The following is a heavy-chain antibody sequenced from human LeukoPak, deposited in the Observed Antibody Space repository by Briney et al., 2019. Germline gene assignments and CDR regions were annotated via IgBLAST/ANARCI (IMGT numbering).Heavy chain of an antibody. CDR1: GYSFSDYW. CDR3: ARPTHAGNIMATPYYFDS. J-gene: IGHJ4*02. Sequence: GESLKISCRGSGYSFSDYWVAWVRHMPGKGLEWMGIIYPGDSDTRYSPSFQGQVTFSADKSISTAYLQWSSLKASDTAMYYCARPTHAGNIMATPYYFDSWGQGTLVTVSS. V-gene: IGHV5-51*01. D-gene: IGHD5-12*01. CDR2: IYPGDSDT.